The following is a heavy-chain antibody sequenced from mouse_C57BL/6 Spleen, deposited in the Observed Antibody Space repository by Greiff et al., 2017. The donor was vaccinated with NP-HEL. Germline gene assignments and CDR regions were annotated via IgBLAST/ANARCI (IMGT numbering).Heavy chain of an antibody. CDR2: IHPSDGDT. CDR3: AIDELGLDALDY. D-gene: IGHD4-1*01. CDR1: GYTFTSYW. V-gene: IGHV1-74*01. Sequence: VQLQQPGAELVKPGASVKVSCKASGYTFTSYWMHWVKQRPGQGLEWIGRIHPSDGDTNYNQKFKGKATLTVDKPSSTAYMQLSSLTSEDSAVYYCAIDELGLDALDYWGQGTSVTVSS. J-gene: IGHJ4*01.